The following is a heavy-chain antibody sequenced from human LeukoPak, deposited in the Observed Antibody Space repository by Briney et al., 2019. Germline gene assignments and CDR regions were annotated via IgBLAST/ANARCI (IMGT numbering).Heavy chain of an antibody. CDR2: ISYDGSNK. CDR1: GFTFSSYA. D-gene: IGHD4-17*01. Sequence: GRSLRLSCAASGFTFSSYAMHWVRQAPGKGLEWVAVISYDGSNKYYADSVKGRFTISRDNSRNTLHLQMNSLRAEDTAVYYCAREMNYGDYFDYWGQGTLVTVSS. CDR3: AREMNYGDYFDY. V-gene: IGHV3-33*08. J-gene: IGHJ4*02.